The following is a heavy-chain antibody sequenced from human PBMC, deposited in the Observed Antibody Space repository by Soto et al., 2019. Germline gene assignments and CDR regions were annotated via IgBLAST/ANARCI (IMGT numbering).Heavy chain of an antibody. CDR1: GGTFSSYA. CDR3: ATTVVRDAFDI. CDR2: IIPIFGTA. V-gene: IGHV1-69*13. Sequence: GASVKVSCNASGGTFSSYAISWVRQAPGQGLEWMGGIIPIFGTANYAQKFQGRVTITADESTSTAYMELSSLRSEDTAVYYCATTVVRDAFDIWGQGTMVTVSS. D-gene: IGHD2-15*01. J-gene: IGHJ3*02.